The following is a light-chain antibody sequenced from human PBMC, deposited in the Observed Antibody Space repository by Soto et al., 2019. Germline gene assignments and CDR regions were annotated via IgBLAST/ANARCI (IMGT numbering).Light chain of an antibody. V-gene: IGLV1-47*01. CDR3: AAWDDSLSVV. J-gene: IGLJ2*01. CDR2: RNN. Sequence: QSVLTQPPSASGTPGQRVTISCSGSSSNIGSNYVYWYQQLPGTAPKLLIYRNNQRPSGVPDRFSGSKSGTSASLAISGRRSEDEAEYYCAAWDDSLSVVFGGGTKVTVL. CDR1: SSNIGSNY.